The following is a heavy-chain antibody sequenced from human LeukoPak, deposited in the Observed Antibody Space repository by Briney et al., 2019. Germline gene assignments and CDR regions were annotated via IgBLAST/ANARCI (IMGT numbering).Heavy chain of an antibody. CDR3: ARRQQLVRVGYYYYYMDV. CDR2: IYTSGST. D-gene: IGHD6-6*01. J-gene: IGHJ6*03. CDR1: GGSISGYY. Sequence: SETLSLTCTVSGGSISGYYWSWIRQPPGKGLEWIGYIYTSGSTNYNPSLKSRVTISVDTSKNQFSLELSSVTAADTAVYYCARRQQLVRVGYYYYYMDVWGKGTTVTVSS. V-gene: IGHV4-4*09.